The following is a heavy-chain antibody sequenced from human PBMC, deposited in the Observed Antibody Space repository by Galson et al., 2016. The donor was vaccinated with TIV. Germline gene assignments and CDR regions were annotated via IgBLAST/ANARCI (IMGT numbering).Heavy chain of an antibody. Sequence: SVKVSCKASGYTFSDYYIHWVRQAPGQRLEWMGWINPNNDDTFYGQKFQGRVTMTMDTSTSTVYMELSRLKSDDTAVYYCARDKGDCSGFSCVWFDTWGQGTLITVSS. CDR3: ARDKGDCSGFSCVWFDT. V-gene: IGHV1-2*02. J-gene: IGHJ5*02. CDR1: GYTFSDYY. D-gene: IGHD2-15*01. CDR2: INPNNDDT.